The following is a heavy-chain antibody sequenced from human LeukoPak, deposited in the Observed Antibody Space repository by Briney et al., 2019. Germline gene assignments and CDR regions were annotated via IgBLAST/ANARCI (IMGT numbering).Heavy chain of an antibody. D-gene: IGHD4-17*01. J-gene: IGHJ6*03. V-gene: IGHV1-69*06. Sequence: SVKVSYKASGGTFSSYAISWVRQAPGQGLEWMGGIIPIFGTANYAQKFQGRVTITADKSTSTAYMELSSLRSEDTAVYYCARDRTTVTANYYYMDVWGKGTTVTVSS. CDR2: IIPIFGTA. CDR1: GGTFSSYA. CDR3: ARDRTTVTANYYYMDV.